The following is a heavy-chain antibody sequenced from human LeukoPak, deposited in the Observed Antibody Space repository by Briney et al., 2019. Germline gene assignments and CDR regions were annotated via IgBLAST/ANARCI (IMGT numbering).Heavy chain of an antibody. V-gene: IGHV3-9*01. CDR3: ARHAVAGTPDAFDI. J-gene: IGHJ3*02. D-gene: IGHD6-19*01. CDR2: ISWNSGSI. CDR1: GFTFDDYA. Sequence: GGSLRLSCAASGFTFDDYAMHWVRQAPGKGLEWVSGISWNSGSIGYADSVKGRFTISRDNAKNSLYLQMNSLRAEDTALYYCARHAVAGTPDAFDIWGQGTMVTFSS.